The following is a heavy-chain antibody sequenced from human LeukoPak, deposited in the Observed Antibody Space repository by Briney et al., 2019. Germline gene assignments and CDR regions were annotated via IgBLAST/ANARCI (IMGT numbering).Heavy chain of an antibody. CDR2: IYHSGST. Sequence: SETLSLTCAVSGVSISSNNWWSWVRQHPGKGLEWIGEIYHSGSTKYNPSLTSRVTISVDKSKNQLSLKVNSLTAADTAVYYCARCLTYSTQSAPEWGQGTLVTVSS. D-gene: IGHD6-13*01. CDR3: ARCLTYSTQSAPE. CDR1: GVSISSNNW. V-gene: IGHV4-4*02. J-gene: IGHJ4*02.